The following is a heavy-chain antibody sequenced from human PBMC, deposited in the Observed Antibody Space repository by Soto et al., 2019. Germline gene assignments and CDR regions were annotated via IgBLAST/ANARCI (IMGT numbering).Heavy chain of an antibody. CDR2: INPNSGGT. J-gene: IGHJ6*02. CDR3: ARDLVNLDYYYGMDV. D-gene: IGHD3-16*01. Sequence: GASVKVSCKASGYTFTGYYMHWVRQAPGQGLEWMGWINPNSGGTNYAQKFQGWVTMTRDTSISTAYMELSRLRSDDTAVYYCARDLVNLDYYYGMDVWGQGTTVTVSS. CDR1: GYTFTGYY. V-gene: IGHV1-2*04.